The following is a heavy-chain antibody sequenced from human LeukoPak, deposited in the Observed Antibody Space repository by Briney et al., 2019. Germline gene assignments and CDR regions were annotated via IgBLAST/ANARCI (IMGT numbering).Heavy chain of an antibody. D-gene: IGHD1-26*01. J-gene: IGHJ4*02. Sequence: SETLSLTCTVSGYSISSGYYWGWIRQPPGKGLEWIGSIYHSGSTYYNPSLTSRVTISVDTSKNQFSLKLSSVTAADTAVYYCARPYSGSYFDYWGQGTLVTVSS. CDR2: IYHSGST. CDR1: GYSISSGYY. V-gene: IGHV4-38-2*02. CDR3: ARPYSGSYFDY.